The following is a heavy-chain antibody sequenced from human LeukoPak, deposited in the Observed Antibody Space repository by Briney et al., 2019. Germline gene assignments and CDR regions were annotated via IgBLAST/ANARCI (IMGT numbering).Heavy chain of an antibody. V-gene: IGHV7-4-1*02. CDR2: INTNTGNP. CDR1: GYTFTSYA. D-gene: IGHD5/OR15-5a*01. Sequence: GASVKVSCKASGYTFTSYAMNWVRQAPGQGLEWMGWINTNTGNPTYAQGFTGRFVFTLDTSVSTAYLQISSLKYDDTAVYYCARDSVIRDYWGQGTLVTVSS. CDR3: ARDSVIRDY. J-gene: IGHJ4*02.